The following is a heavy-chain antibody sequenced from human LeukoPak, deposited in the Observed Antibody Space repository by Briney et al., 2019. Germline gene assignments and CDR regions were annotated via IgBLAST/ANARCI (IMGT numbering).Heavy chain of an antibody. D-gene: IGHD5-12*01. J-gene: IGHJ4*02. Sequence: SETLSLTCTVSGVSISSYYWSWIRQPAGKGLEWIGRIYTSGSTNYNPSLKSRVTMSVDTSKNQFSLKLSSVTAADTAVYYCARVGPGSGYVYYFDYWGQGTLVTVSS. CDR2: IYTSGST. CDR3: ARVGPGSGYVYYFDY. V-gene: IGHV4-4*07. CDR1: GVSISSYY.